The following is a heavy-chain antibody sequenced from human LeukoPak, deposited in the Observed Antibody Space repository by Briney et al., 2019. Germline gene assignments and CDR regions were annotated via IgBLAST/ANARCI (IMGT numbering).Heavy chain of an antibody. Sequence: SQTLSLTCAVFGGSISSGGYSWSWIRQPPGKGLGWIGYIYHSGSTYYNPSLKSRVTISVDRSKNQFSLKLSSVTAADTAVYYCASYYDILTGIDYWGQGTLVTVSS. D-gene: IGHD3-9*01. CDR2: IYHSGST. CDR1: GGSISSGGYS. CDR3: ASYYDILTGIDY. J-gene: IGHJ4*02. V-gene: IGHV4-30-2*01.